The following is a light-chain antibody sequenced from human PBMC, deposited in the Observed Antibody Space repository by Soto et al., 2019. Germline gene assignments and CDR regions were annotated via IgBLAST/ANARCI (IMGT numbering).Light chain of an antibody. CDR2: GVS. V-gene: IGKV3-15*01. Sequence: EIVMTQSPATLSVSPGERATLSCRASQSISGELAWYQQRPGQPPRVLIYGVSTRSAGVPDRFSGSGSGSDFTLTISGLQSEDFAVYSCQQGHDWPLTFGQGTRLDI. CDR3: QQGHDWPLT. J-gene: IGKJ2*01. CDR1: QSISGE.